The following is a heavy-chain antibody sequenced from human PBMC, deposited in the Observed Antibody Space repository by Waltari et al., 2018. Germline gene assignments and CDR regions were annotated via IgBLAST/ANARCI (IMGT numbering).Heavy chain of an antibody. CDR3: AREHSSGWYGGYYYYGMDV. CDR2: IYHSGST. J-gene: IGHJ6*02. Sequence: QVQLQESGPGLVKPSETLSLTCAVSGYSLSSGYYWGCIRQPPGKGLEWLGSIYHSGSTYYNPSLKSRVTISVDTSKNQCSLKLSSVTAADTAVYYCAREHSSGWYGGYYYYGMDVWGQGTTVTVSS. V-gene: IGHV4-38-2*02. D-gene: IGHD6-19*01. CDR1: GYSLSSGYY.